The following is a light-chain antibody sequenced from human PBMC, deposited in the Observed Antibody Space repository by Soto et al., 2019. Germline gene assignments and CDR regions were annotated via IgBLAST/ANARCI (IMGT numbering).Light chain of an antibody. Sequence: EIAMTQPPATLSLSPGERAALSCRASQSINSELAWYRQKPGQPPRLLIYGASTRDTSVPAKFTGSQYGSEYTLSISGIQSEDFAAYYCQHGHNWPLTFGQGTRLEI. J-gene: IGKJ2*01. CDR1: QSINSE. V-gene: IGKV3D-15*01. CDR3: QHGHNWPLT. CDR2: GAS.